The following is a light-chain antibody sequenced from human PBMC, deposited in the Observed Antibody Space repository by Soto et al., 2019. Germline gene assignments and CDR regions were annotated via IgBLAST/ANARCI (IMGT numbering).Light chain of an antibody. CDR1: QSVLYSSNNKNY. J-gene: IGKJ4*01. CDR2: WAS. V-gene: IGKV4-1*01. CDR3: QQYYSTPLT. Sequence: DIVMTQSPDSLAVSLGERATINCKSSQSVLYSSNNKNYLAWYQQKPGQPPKLLIYWASTRESVVPDRFSASGSLTDFTLTISSLQAEDVAVYYCQQYYSTPLTFGGGTKVEIK.